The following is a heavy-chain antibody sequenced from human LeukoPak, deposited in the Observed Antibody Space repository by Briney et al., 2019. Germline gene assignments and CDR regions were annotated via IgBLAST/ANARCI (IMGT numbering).Heavy chain of an antibody. J-gene: IGHJ4*02. CDR3: AKRVGVSEDYFDY. CDR2: IKQDGSEK. CDR1: GFTFSSYW. Sequence: GGSLRLSCAASGFTFSSYWMSWVRQAPGKGLEWVANIKQDGSEKYYVDSVKGRFTISRDNSKNTLYLQMNSLRAEDTAVYYCAKRVGVSEDYFDYWGQGTLVTVSS. V-gene: IGHV3-7*03. D-gene: IGHD6-6*01.